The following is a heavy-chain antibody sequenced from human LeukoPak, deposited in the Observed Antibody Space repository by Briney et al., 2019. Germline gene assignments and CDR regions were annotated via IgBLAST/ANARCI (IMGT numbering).Heavy chain of an antibody. V-gene: IGHV1-69*06. CDR3: ARASYYDSSGYYQDFDY. Sequence: ASVKVSCKASGGTFSSYAISWVRQAPGQGLEWMGGIIPIFGTANYAQKFQGRVTITADKSTSTAYMELSSLRSEDTAVYYCARASYYDSSGYYQDFDYWGQGTLVTVSS. CDR2: IIPIFGTA. CDR1: GGTFSSYA. D-gene: IGHD3-22*01. J-gene: IGHJ4*02.